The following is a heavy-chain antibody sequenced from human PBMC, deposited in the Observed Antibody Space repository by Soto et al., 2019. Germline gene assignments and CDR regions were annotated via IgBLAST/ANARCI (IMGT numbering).Heavy chain of an antibody. CDR3: AHNVEMLLDY. CDR2: ISGSGGST. V-gene: IGHV3-23*01. CDR1: GFTFSSYA. D-gene: IGHD3-16*01. Sequence: GGSLRLSCAASGFTFSSYAMSWVRQAPGKGLEWASAISGSGGSTYYADSVKGRFTISRDNSKNTLYLQMNSLRAEDTAVYYCAHNVEMLLDYWGQGTLVTVSS. J-gene: IGHJ4*02.